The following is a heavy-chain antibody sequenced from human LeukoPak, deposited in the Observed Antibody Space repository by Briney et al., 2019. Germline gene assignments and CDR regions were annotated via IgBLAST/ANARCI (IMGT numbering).Heavy chain of an antibody. Sequence: GGSLRLSCAASGFNFDDSAIHCVRQAPGKGLEWVSARNWISDFKAYADSVKGRFTISRDNDKNSFHLQMNSLRPEDMAVYYCAKGPKENWYFDLWGRGTLVTVSS. CDR3: AKGPKENWYFDL. V-gene: IGHV3-9*03. CDR1: GFNFDDSA. J-gene: IGHJ2*01. CDR2: RNWISDFK.